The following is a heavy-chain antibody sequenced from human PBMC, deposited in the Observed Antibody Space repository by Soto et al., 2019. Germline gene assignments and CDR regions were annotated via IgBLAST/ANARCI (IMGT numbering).Heavy chain of an antibody. CDR3: ARSSSRIVVVPAATGY. Sequence: GGSLRLSCAASGFTFSSYSMNWVRQAPGKGLEWVSSISSSSSYIYYADSVKGRFTISRDNAKNSLYLQMNSLRAEDTAVYYCARSSSRIVVVPAATGYWGQGTLVTVSS. V-gene: IGHV3-21*01. CDR2: ISSSSSYI. J-gene: IGHJ4*02. D-gene: IGHD2-2*01. CDR1: GFTFSSYS.